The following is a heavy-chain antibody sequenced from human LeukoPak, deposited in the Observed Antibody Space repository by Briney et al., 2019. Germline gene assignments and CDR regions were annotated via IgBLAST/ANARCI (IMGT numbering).Heavy chain of an antibody. J-gene: IGHJ4*02. CDR3: ARGIQLWYVWDY. V-gene: IGHV1-8*01. CDR1: GYTFTSYD. D-gene: IGHD5-18*01. Sequence: ASVKVSCKASGYTFTSYDINWVRQATGQGLEWMGWMNPNSGNTGYAQKFQGRVTMTRNTSISTAYMELSSLRSEDTAVYYCARGIQLWYVWDYWGQGTLVTVSS. CDR2: MNPNSGNT.